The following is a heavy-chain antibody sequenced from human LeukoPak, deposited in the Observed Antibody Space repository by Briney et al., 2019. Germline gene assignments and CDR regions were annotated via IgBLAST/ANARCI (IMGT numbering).Heavy chain of an antibody. D-gene: IGHD6-19*01. Sequence: ASVKVSCKASGYIFTSYFMHWVRQAPGQGLEWMGLINPSGGSTRYAQKFQGRVTMTTDTSTSTAYMELRSLRSDDTAIYYCAGYSSGWFDWGQGTMVTVSS. CDR3: AGYSSGWFD. J-gene: IGHJ3*01. V-gene: IGHV1-46*01. CDR1: GYIFTSYF. CDR2: INPSGGST.